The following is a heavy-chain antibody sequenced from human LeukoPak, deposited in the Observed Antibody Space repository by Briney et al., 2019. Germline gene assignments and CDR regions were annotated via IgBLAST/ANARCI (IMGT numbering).Heavy chain of an antibody. CDR1: GFTFSSYS. J-gene: IGHJ3*02. V-gene: IGHV3-21*01. CDR2: ISSSSSYI. D-gene: IGHD6-6*01. Sequence: GGSLRFSCAASGFTFSSYSMNWVRQAPGKGLEWVSSISSSSSYIYYADSVKGRFTISRDNAKNSLYLQMNSLRAEDTAVYYCARDDFGGSSSAGAFDIWGQGTMVTVSS. CDR3: ARDDFGGSSSAGAFDI.